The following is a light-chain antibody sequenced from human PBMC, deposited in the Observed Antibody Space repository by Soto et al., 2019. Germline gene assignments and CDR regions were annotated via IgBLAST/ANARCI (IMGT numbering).Light chain of an antibody. J-gene: IGLJ1*01. Sequence: QSALTQPPSASGSPGQSVTISCTGTSSDVGAYDSVSWYQQHPGKAPKLMIYEVNKRPSGVPDRFSGSKSGDTASLTVSGLQAEDEADYYCSSYTSSSTLYVFGTGTKLTVL. CDR1: SSDVGAYDS. CDR3: SSYTSSSTLYV. CDR2: EVN. V-gene: IGLV2-8*01.